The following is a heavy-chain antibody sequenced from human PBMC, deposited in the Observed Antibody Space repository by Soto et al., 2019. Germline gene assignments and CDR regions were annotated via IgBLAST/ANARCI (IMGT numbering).Heavy chain of an antibody. CDR1: GGSISSYY. CDR3: ARGRGYDILTGYYSNY. CDR2: IYYSGST. J-gene: IGHJ4*02. V-gene: IGHV4-59*01. D-gene: IGHD3-9*01. Sequence: SETLSLTCTVSGGSISSYYWSWIRQPPGKGLEWIGYIYYSGSTNYNPSLKSRVTISVDTSKNQFSLKLSSVTAADTAVYYCARGRGYDILTGYYSNYWGQGTLVTVS.